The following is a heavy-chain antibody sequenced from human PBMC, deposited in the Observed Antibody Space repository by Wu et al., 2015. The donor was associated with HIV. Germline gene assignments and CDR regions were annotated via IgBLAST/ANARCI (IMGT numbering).Heavy chain of an antibody. V-gene: IGHV1-69*13. CDR1: GGTFSTYA. Sequence: QVHLTQSGPELKRPGASVKVSCKASGGTFSTYAMNWVRQTPGQGLEWMGRIIPIFGSTKYAQKFQGRVTLTADQSTSTAYMELSNLRSEDTAVYFCARDPSGGDRPYYFDYWGQGTLVTVSS. CDR3: ARDPSGGDRPYYFDY. D-gene: IGHD2-21*02. CDR2: IIPIFGST. J-gene: IGHJ4*02.